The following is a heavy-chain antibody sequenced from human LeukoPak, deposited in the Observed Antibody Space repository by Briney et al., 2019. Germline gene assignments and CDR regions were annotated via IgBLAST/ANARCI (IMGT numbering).Heavy chain of an antibody. CDR1: GGSFSGYY. CDR3: ASHLGNYYDSSGYSFGPGDAFDI. CDR2: INHNGST. Sequence: NPSETLSLTCAASGGSFSGYYWSWIRQPPGKGLEWIGEINHNGSTNYNPSLKSRVTISVDPSKNQFSLKLSSVTAADTAVYYCASHLGNYYDSSGYSFGPGDAFDIWGQGTMVTVSS. V-gene: IGHV4-34*01. J-gene: IGHJ3*02. D-gene: IGHD3-22*01.